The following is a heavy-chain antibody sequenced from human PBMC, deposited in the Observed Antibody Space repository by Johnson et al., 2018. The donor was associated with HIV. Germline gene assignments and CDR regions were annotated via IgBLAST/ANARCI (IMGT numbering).Heavy chain of an antibody. Sequence: QVHLVESGGGVVQPGRSLRLSCAASGFTFSSYAMHWVRQAPGKGLEWVAVISYDGSNKYYADSVKGRFTISRDNSKNTVYLQMNSLRAEDTAVYNGAGSHPSAAGIPRWAFDIWGQGTMVTVSS. D-gene: IGHD6-13*01. CDR3: AGSHPSAAGIPRWAFDI. CDR2: ISYDGSNK. V-gene: IGHV3-30-3*01. J-gene: IGHJ3*02. CDR1: GFTFSSYA.